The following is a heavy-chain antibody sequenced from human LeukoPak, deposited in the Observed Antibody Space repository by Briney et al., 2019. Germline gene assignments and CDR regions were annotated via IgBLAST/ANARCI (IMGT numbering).Heavy chain of an antibody. D-gene: IGHD3-16*01. CDR2: IKQDGSEK. V-gene: IGHV3-7*04. CDR3: AWDGAPFDF. CDR1: GFTFRSYW. Sequence: GGSLRLSCAASGFTFRSYWMSWVRQAPGKGLEWVANIKQDGSEKYYVGSVKGRFTISRDNAKNSLYLQMNSLRAEDTAVYYCAWDGAPFDFWGQGTLVTVSS. J-gene: IGHJ4*02.